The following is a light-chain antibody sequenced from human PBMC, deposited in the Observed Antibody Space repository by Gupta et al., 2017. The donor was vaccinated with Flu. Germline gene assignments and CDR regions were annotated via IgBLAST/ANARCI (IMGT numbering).Light chain of an antibody. CDR1: HSVVNNANNKNF. Sequence: SQVERATRNCKSSHSVVNNANNKNFLAWDQQKRGQPPKLLIYGASTQESGVPGRCSSSGSGTDFTLTISSLQAEDVAVYYCQQYYSTPWTFGQGTKLEIK. V-gene: IGKV4-1*01. CDR3: QQYYSTPWT. CDR2: GAS. J-gene: IGKJ2*02.